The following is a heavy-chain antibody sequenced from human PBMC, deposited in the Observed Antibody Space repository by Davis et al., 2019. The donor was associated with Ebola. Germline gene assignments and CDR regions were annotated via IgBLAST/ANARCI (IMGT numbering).Heavy chain of an antibody. CDR3: AGIAAAEGSPDV. D-gene: IGHD6-13*01. J-gene: IGHJ6*02. CDR2: ISSSSSYP. V-gene: IGHV3-11*06. CDR1: GFTLSDYY. Sequence: GESPITPCPASGFTLSDYYMSWIRQAPGKGLEWVSYISSSSSYPNHADFVKGRFTLPRDNAKNSLYLQINSLRAEDTAVHYCAGIAAAEGSPDVWGQKTTVTVSS.